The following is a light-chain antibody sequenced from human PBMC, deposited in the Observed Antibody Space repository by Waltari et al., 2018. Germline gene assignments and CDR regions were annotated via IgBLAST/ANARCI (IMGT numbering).Light chain of an antibody. V-gene: IGLV2-23*02. CDR3: CSHAGSITFVL. CDR1: STDVGGFNH. J-gene: IGLJ2*01. Sequence: QSALTQPASVSGSPGQSITISCTGTSTDVGGFNHVSWYQQHPGRVPKLLIYDVTERPSRVSNRFSASKSGNTASLTISGLQAEDEADYYCCSHAGSITFVLFGGGTKLTVL. CDR2: DVT.